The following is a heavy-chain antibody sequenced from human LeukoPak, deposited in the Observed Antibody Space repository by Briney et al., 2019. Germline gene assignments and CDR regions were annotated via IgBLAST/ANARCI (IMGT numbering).Heavy chain of an antibody. Sequence: GGSLRLSCAASGFTFSDYWMNWVRQAPGKGLEWVSGISGSGGTTYYADSVKGRFTISRDNSKNTLYLQMNSLRAEDTAVYYCAKTIGPPYYFDYWGQGTLVTVSS. J-gene: IGHJ4*02. D-gene: IGHD2/OR15-2a*01. CDR1: GFTFSDYW. CDR3: AKTIGPPYYFDY. V-gene: IGHV3-23*01. CDR2: ISGSGGTT.